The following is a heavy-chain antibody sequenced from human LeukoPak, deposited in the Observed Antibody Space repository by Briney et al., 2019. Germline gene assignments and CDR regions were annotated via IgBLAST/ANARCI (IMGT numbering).Heavy chain of an antibody. CDR3: ARGASGTLYDAFDI. V-gene: IGHV4-59*01. D-gene: IGHD1-26*01. CDR1: GGSISTYY. J-gene: IGHJ3*02. CDR2: IYYSGTT. Sequence: SETLSLTCTVSGGSISTYYWSWIRQPPGEGLEWIGSIYYSGTTHSNPSLKSRATISVVTSKNHLSLKVNSVTAADTAVYYCARGASGTLYDAFDIWGRGTMVTVSS.